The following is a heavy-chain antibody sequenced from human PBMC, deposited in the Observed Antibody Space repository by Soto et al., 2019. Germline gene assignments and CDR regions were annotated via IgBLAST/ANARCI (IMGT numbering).Heavy chain of an antibody. CDR1: GGTFSSYT. V-gene: IGHV1-69*02. CDR3: AREIAVAGKTSDVFDI. D-gene: IGHD6-19*01. J-gene: IGHJ3*02. CDR2: IVPILGIG. Sequence: QVQLVQSGAEVKKPGSSVKVSCKASGGTFSSYTCSWVRQAPGQGLEWMGRIVPILGIGNYAQKFQGSVRITADKSTSTAYMELSSLRSEDTAVYYCAREIAVAGKTSDVFDIWGQGTMVTVSS.